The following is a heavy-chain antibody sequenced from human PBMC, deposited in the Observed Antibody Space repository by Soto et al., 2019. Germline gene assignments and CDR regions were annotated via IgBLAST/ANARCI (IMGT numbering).Heavy chain of an antibody. D-gene: IGHD3-3*01. CDR2: ISGSGGST. Sequence: LRLSCAASGFTFSSYAMSWVRQAPVNGLEWVSAISGSGGSTYYADSVKGRFTISRDNSKNTLYLQMNSLRAEDTAVYYCAKDHAIFGVVIIEVDYWGQGPLVAVSS. V-gene: IGHV3-23*01. CDR1: GFTFSSYA. J-gene: IGHJ4*02. CDR3: AKDHAIFGVVIIEVDY.